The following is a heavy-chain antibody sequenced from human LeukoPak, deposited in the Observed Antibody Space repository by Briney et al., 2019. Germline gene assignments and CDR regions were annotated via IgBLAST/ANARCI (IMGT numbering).Heavy chain of an antibody. Sequence: GESLKISCKGSGYSFTSYWIGWVRQMPGKGLEWMGIIYPGDSDTRYNPSFQGQVTISADRSISTAYLQWSSLKASDTAKYYYARPDYGGNHPFDYWGQGTLVTVSS. CDR2: IYPGDSDT. J-gene: IGHJ4*02. CDR1: GYSFTSYW. CDR3: ARPDYGGNHPFDY. V-gene: IGHV5-51*01. D-gene: IGHD4-23*01.